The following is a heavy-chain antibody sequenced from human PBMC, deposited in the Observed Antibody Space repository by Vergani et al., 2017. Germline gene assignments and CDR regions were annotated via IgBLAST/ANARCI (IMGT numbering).Heavy chain of an antibody. CDR2: ISGSGGST. V-gene: IGHV3-23*01. CDR1: GFTFSSYA. D-gene: IGHD6-19*01. CDR3: AKDKGIAVAGTFLR. J-gene: IGHJ4*02. Sequence: EVQLLESGGGLVQPGGSLRLSCAASGFTFSSYAMSWVRQAPGKGLEWVSAISGSGGSTYYADSVNGRFTISRDNSKNTLYLQMNSLSAEDTAVYYCAKDKGIAVAGTFLRWGQGTLVTVSS.